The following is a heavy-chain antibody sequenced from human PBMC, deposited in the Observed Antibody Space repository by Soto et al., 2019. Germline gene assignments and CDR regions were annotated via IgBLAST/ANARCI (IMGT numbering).Heavy chain of an antibody. J-gene: IGHJ6*02. Sequence: GALILSCAASGFTFSSYSMNWVRQAPGKGLEWVSYINTAGSTKYYAESVKGRFTISRDNARNSLFLQMNSLRAEDTAVYYCARAECSTPNCLTAYYSYGLDVWGQGTTVTVSS. CDR1: GFTFSSYS. D-gene: IGHD2-2*01. CDR2: INTAGSTK. V-gene: IGHV3-48*04. CDR3: ARAECSTPNCLTAYYSYGLDV.